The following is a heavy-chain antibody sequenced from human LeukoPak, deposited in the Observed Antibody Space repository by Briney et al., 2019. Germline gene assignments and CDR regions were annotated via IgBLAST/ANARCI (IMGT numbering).Heavy chain of an antibody. Sequence: GGSLRLSCAASGFTFSSYAMTWVRQAPGKGLEWVSAISGSGGVPYYADSVKGRFTISRDNSKNTLYLQMNSLRAEDTAVYYCARADLAAAGTVFDYWGQGTLVTVSS. V-gene: IGHV3-23*01. CDR2: ISGSGGVP. D-gene: IGHD6-13*01. CDR3: ARADLAAAGTVFDY. J-gene: IGHJ4*02. CDR1: GFTFSSYA.